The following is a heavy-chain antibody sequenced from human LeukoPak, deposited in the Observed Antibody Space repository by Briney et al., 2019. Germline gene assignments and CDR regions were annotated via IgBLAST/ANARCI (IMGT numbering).Heavy chain of an antibody. CDR3: TRLEVGAHDY. CDR1: GFTFSNYW. D-gene: IGHD1-26*01. Sequence: GGSLRLSCAASGFTFSNYWMHWVRQAPGKGLVWVSRISPDGSSTFYADSVMGRFTISRDNAKNTLYLQMSSLSTEDTAVYYCTRLEVGAHDYWGQGTLVTVSS. CDR2: ISPDGSST. J-gene: IGHJ4*02. V-gene: IGHV3-74*01.